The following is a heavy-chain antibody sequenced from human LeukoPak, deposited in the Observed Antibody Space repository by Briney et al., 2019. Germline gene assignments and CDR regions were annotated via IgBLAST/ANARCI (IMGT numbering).Heavy chain of an antibody. J-gene: IGHJ4*02. CDR2: IYYDGSNI. D-gene: IGHD1-1*01. CDR3: ARDWKTNSFDY. V-gene: IGHV3-33*01. CDR1: ESTFTTYG. Sequence: PGRSLTLSCAASESTFTTYGMHWVRQAPGKGLEWVAFIYYDGSNIYYADYVKGRFTISRDISKNTLYLQMDSLRAEDTAIYYCARDWKTNSFDYWGQGTLVIVSS.